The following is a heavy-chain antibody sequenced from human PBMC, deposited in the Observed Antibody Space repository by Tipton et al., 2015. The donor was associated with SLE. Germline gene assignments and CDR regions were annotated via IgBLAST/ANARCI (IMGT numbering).Heavy chain of an antibody. V-gene: IGHV4-34*01. J-gene: IGHJ6*03. CDR1: GGSSSGYY. D-gene: IGHD2-8*02. Sequence: TLSLTCAVYGGSSSGYYWSWIRQPPGKGLEWIGEINHSGSTTYNPSLKSRVTISIDTSKNQFSLKLSSVTAADTAVYYCARGLSSLVGFYYYYYMGVWGKGTTVTVSS. CDR2: INHSGST. CDR3: ARGLSSLVGFYYYYYMGV.